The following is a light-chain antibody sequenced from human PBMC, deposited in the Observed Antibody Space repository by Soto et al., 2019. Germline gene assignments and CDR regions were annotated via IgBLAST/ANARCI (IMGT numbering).Light chain of an antibody. Sequence: EVVLRQSPGTLSLSPGERATLSCRASQSVSSSYLAWFQQKPGQAPRPLIYGASSRATGIPDRFSGSGSGTDVTLTISRLEPEDVAVYYCQQSGRSPLTFGGGTKVEIK. V-gene: IGKV3-20*01. CDR2: GAS. J-gene: IGKJ4*01. CDR3: QQSGRSPLT. CDR1: QSVSSSY.